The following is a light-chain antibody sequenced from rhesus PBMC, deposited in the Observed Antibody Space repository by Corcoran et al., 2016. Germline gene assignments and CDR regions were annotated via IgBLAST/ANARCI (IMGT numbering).Light chain of an antibody. V-gene: IGKV1S8*01. CDR2: GAS. CDR3: QHYYDKPLT. J-gene: IGKJ4*01. CDR1: EKIYSD. Sequence: DIQMTQSPSALSVSVGDRVTISCRASEKIYSDLAWYQQKPGKAPRLLLYGASSLQSGVPYRVRCSGSVTDFTLTISSLQPEDFASYYCQHYYDKPLTFGGGTKVEIK.